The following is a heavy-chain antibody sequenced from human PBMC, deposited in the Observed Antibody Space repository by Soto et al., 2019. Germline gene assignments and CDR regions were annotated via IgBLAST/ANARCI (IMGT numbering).Heavy chain of an antibody. D-gene: IGHD2-21*02. V-gene: IGHV3-30*18. CDR3: AKEGVTRPYAEYDFHY. J-gene: IGHJ4*02. CDR2: ISYDGSNK. Sequence: GGSLRLSCAASGFTFSSYGMHWVRQAPGKGLEWVAVISYDGSNKYYADSVKGRFTISRDNSKNTLYLQMNSLRAEDTAVYYCAKEGVTRPYAEYDFHYWGQATLVT. CDR1: GFTFSSYG.